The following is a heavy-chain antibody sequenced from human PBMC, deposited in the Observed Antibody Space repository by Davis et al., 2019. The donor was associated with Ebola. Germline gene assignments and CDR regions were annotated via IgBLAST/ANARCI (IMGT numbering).Heavy chain of an antibody. CDR2: INTNTGNP. Sequence: AASVKVSCKASGYAFTSYAMNWVRQAPGQGLEWLGWINTNTGNPTYGQGFTGRFVFSLDTSVSTAYLQISTLRAEDTAVYYCVRGKGQWLGSLGDWGQGTLVAVSS. D-gene: IGHD6-19*01. V-gene: IGHV7-4-1*02. CDR3: VRGKGQWLGSLGD. CDR1: GYAFTSYA. J-gene: IGHJ4*02.